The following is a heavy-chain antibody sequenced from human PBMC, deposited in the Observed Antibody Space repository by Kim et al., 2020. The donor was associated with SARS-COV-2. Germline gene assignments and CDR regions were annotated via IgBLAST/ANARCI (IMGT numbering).Heavy chain of an antibody. CDR1: GGTFSSYA. Sequence: SVKVSCKASGGTFSSYAISWVRQAPGQGLEWMGGIIPIFGTANYAQKFQGRVTITADESTSTAYMGLSSLRSEDTAVYYCARAPPVYYDYVWESYRNYYFDYWGQGTLVTVSS. V-gene: IGHV1-69*13. J-gene: IGHJ4*02. CDR2: IIPIFGTA. D-gene: IGHD3-16*02. CDR3: ARAPPVYYDYVWESYRNYYFDY.